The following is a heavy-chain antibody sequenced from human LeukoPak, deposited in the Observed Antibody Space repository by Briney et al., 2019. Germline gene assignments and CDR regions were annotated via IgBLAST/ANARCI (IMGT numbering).Heavy chain of an antibody. CDR3: ARVLTPDYYDSSGYYYLGCWFDP. CDR2: INYYGKT. Sequence: SETLSLTCTVSGNSISSSSYYWVWIRQPPGKGLEWIGSINYYGKTYYNPSVKSRVTISVDTSKNQFSLKLSSVTAADTAVYYCARVLTPDYYDSSGYYYLGCWFDPWGQGTLVTVSS. J-gene: IGHJ5*02. CDR1: GNSISSSSYY. D-gene: IGHD3-22*01. V-gene: IGHV4-39*07.